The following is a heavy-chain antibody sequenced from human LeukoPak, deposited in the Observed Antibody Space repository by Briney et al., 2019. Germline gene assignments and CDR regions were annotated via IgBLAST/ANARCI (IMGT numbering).Heavy chain of an antibody. D-gene: IGHD3-10*01. Sequence: GRSLRLSRAASGFTFSSYGMHWVRQAPGKGLEWVAVISYDGSNKYYADSVKGRFTISRDNSKNTLYLQMNSLRAEDTAVYYCAKGLLWFGEMDAFDIWGQGTMVTVSS. CDR3: AKGLLWFGEMDAFDI. CDR1: GFTFSSYG. CDR2: ISYDGSNK. J-gene: IGHJ3*02. V-gene: IGHV3-30*18.